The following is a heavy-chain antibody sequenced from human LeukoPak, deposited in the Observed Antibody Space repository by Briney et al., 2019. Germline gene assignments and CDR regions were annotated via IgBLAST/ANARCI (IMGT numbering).Heavy chain of an antibody. Sequence: GSLRLSCAASGFTFSSYGMHWVRQAPGKGLEWVAVISYDGSNKYYADSVKGRFTISRDNSKNTLYLQMNSLRAEDTAVYYCAKALSNWGLWDGMDVWGKGTTVTVSS. CDR2: ISYDGSNK. CDR3: AKALSNWGLWDGMDV. D-gene: IGHD7-27*01. CDR1: GFTFSSYG. V-gene: IGHV3-30*18. J-gene: IGHJ6*04.